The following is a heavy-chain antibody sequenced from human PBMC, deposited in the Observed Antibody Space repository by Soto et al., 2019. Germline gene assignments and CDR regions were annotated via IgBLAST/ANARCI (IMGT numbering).Heavy chain of an antibody. J-gene: IGHJ4*02. CDR3: AKAGSSWTIDY. D-gene: IGHD6-13*01. Sequence: GGSLRLSCAASGFTFSSYGMHLVRQAPGKGLEWVAVISYDGSNKYYADSVKGRFTISRDNSKNTLYLQMNSLRAEDTAVYYCAKAGSSWTIDYWGQGTLVTVSS. CDR1: GFTFSSYG. V-gene: IGHV3-30*18. CDR2: ISYDGSNK.